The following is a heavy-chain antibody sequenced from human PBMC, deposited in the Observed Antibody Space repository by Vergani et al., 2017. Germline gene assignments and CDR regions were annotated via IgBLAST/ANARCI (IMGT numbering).Heavy chain of an antibody. CDR3: ARTRGSSLYRAYNWFDP. J-gene: IGHJ5*02. V-gene: IGHV2-26*01. CDR1: GFSLSNARMG. CDR2: IFSNDEK. Sequence: QVTLKESGPVLVKPTETLTLTCTVSGFSLSNARMGVSWIRQPPGKPLEWLAHIFSNDEKSYSTSLKSRLTISKDTSKSQVVLTMTNMDPVDTATYYCARTRGSSLYRAYNWFDPWGQGTLVTVSS. D-gene: IGHD6-13*01.